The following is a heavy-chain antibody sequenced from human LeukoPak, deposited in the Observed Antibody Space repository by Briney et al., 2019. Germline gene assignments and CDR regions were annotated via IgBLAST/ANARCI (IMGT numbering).Heavy chain of an antibody. CDR2: ISSSSYI. J-gene: IGHJ4*02. CDR1: GFTFSSYS. V-gene: IGHV3-21*01. CDR3: ARGRVVVPAAMERYYFDY. D-gene: IGHD2-2*01. Sequence: PGGSLRLSCAASGFTFSSYSMNWVRQAPGKGLEWVSSISSSSYIYYADSVKGRFTISRDNAKNSLYLQMNSLRAEDTAVYYCARGRVVVPAAMERYYFDYWGQGTLVTVSS.